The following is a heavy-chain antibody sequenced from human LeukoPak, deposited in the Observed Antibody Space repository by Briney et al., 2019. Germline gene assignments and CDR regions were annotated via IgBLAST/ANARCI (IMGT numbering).Heavy chain of an antibody. V-gene: IGHV1-2*02. Sequence: HGASVKVSCKASGYTFTGYYMHWVRQAPGQGLEWMGWINPNSGATNYAQKFQGRVTMTRDTSISTAYMELSRLRSDDTALYYCAKDIWMGSGTVTTGFDYWGQGTLVTVSS. CDR3: AKDIWMGSGTVTTGFDY. J-gene: IGHJ4*02. D-gene: IGHD4-17*01. CDR2: INPNSGAT. CDR1: GYTFTGYY.